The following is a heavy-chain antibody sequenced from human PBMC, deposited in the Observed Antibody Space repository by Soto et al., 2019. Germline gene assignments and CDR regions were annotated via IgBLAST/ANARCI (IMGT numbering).Heavy chain of an antibody. D-gene: IGHD3-16*01. Sequence: EVQLVQSGAEVKEPGESLKISCKGSGYSFTTYWIGWVRQMPGKGLEWMGIIYPGDSDTRYTPSFQGQVTISADKSIHTASLQSGSLKASDTAMYYCAKVGRDDLNYAYWGQGTLVTVSS. J-gene: IGHJ4*02. CDR3: AKVGRDDLNYAY. CDR1: GYSFTTYW. CDR2: IYPGDSDT. V-gene: IGHV5-51*01.